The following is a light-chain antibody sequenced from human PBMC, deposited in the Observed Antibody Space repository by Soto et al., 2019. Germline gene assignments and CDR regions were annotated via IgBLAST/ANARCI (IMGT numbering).Light chain of an antibody. CDR3: QQYNNWRT. CDR1: QSVSRN. Sequence: EIVMTQSPATLSVSPGERATLSCRASQSVSRNLAWYQQKPGQAPRLLIYAASTRATGIPARFSGSGSGTEFTLTISSLQSEDFAVYYCQQYNNWRTFGQGTKVDI. V-gene: IGKV3-15*01. CDR2: AAS. J-gene: IGKJ1*01.